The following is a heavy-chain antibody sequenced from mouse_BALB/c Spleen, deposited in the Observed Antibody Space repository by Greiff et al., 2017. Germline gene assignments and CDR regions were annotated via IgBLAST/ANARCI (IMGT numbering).Heavy chain of an antibody. CDR2: IYPGNGGT. D-gene: IGHD1-1*01. Sequence: QVQLKESGAELVRPGASGKMSCKASGYTFTSFNMHWVKQTPGKGLDWIGYIYPGNGGTNYNQKFKGKATLTTDTPSSTVYMQMSSLTSEDPAVYFCARSGASYPYYYAMDYWGQGTSVTVSS. CDR3: ARSGASYPYYYAMDY. J-gene: IGHJ4*01. CDR1: GYTFTSFN. V-gene: IGHV1-12*01.